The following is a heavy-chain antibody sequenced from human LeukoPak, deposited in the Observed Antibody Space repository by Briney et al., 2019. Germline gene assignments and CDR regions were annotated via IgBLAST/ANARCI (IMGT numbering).Heavy chain of an antibody. V-gene: IGHV4-38-2*02. CDR2: LYSTGTT. CDR3: AGQWALTNARCFVL. D-gene: IGHD3-9*01. J-gene: IGHJ3*01. Sequence: SETLSLTRTVSGNFVTSGFSWVWLRQPPGKGLQWIGSLYSTGTTYYNPSLAGRATASLDSSRNQFSVTLRSVTATDTAVYYFAGQWALTNARCFVLWGGGSLVAVSA. CDR1: GNFVTSGFS.